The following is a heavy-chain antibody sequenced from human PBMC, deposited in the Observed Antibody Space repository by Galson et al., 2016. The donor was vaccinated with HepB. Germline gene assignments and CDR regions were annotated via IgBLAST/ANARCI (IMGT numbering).Heavy chain of an antibody. CDR3: ARLSLVSAGTVDY. CDR2: IKSKTDGVTT. Sequence: SLRLSCAASGFTFSDHYMDWVRQAPGKGLEWVGRIKSKTDGVTTDYGAPVRGRFTISRDDSKNTVYLQMNSLRAEDTAVYYCARLSLVSAGTVDYWGQGTLVVVSS. D-gene: IGHD6-19*01. CDR1: GFTFSDHY. V-gene: IGHV3-15*05. J-gene: IGHJ4*02.